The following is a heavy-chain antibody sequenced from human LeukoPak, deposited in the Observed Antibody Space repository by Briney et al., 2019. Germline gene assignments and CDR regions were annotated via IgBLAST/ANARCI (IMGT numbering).Heavy chain of an antibody. J-gene: IGHJ4*02. Sequence: GGSLRLSCAASGFTFSSYWMSWVRQAPGKGLEWVANIKQDGSEKYYVDSVKGRFTISRDNAKNSLNLQMNSLRAEDTAVYYCARDSTRGYSGYDSDFDYWGQGTLVTVSS. CDR1: GFTFSSYW. CDR2: IKQDGSEK. D-gene: IGHD5-12*01. CDR3: ARDSTRGYSGYDSDFDY. V-gene: IGHV3-7*01.